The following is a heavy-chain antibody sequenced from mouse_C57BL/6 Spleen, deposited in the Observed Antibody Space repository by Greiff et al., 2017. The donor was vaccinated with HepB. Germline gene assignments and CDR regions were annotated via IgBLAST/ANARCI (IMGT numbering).Heavy chain of an antibody. V-gene: IGHV1-22*01. Sequence: EVQLQQSGPELVKPGASVKMSCKASGYTFTDYNMHWVKQSHGKSLEWIGYINPNNGGTSYNQKFKGKATLTVNKSSSTAYMELRSLTSEDSAVYYWSRSFYAYGGGDWFAYWGQGTLVTVSA. CDR1: GYTFTDYN. J-gene: IGHJ3*01. CDR2: INPNNGGT. CDR3: SRSFYAYGGGDWFAY. D-gene: IGHD2-9*01.